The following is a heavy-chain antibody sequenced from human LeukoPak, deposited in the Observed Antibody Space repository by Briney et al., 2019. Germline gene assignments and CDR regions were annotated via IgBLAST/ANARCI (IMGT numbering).Heavy chain of an antibody. J-gene: IGHJ4*02. CDR3: ARGLHRGYSSSWPRVYFDY. V-gene: IGHV4-34*01. CDR2: FNNSGST. Sequence: PSETLSLTCAVYGGSFSGYYWSWIRQPPGKGLEWIGEFNNSGSTNYNPSLKSRVTISVDTSKNQFSLKLSSVTAADTAVYYCARGLHRGYSSSWPRVYFDYWGQGTLVTVSS. CDR1: GGSFSGYY. D-gene: IGHD6-13*01.